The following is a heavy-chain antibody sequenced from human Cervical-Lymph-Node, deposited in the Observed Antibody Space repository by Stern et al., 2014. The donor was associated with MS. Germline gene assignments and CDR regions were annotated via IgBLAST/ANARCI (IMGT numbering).Heavy chain of an antibody. D-gene: IGHD1-1*01. CDR1: GGNFSVLA. CDR3: ALLSYNSGPES. V-gene: IGHV1-69*06. CDR2: IFPILETA. Sequence: QVQLMESGAEVKQPESSVKVSCQASGGNFSVLAISWVRQAPGQRLEWMGGIFPILETATYAQKFQGRVTITADRSTSRVHMEMTSLRGEDTAVFYCALLSYNSGPESWGQGTLVTVSS. J-gene: IGHJ5*02.